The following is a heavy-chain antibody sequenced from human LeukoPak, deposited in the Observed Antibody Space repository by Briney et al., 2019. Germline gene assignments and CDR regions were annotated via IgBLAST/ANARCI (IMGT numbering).Heavy chain of an antibody. Sequence: PGGSLRLSCAASGFTFSSYWMHWVRQAPGKGLVWVSRINSDGSSTSYADSVKGRFTISRDNAKNTLYLQMNSLRAEDTAVYCCARDFGSGWYGEGIDYWGQGTLVTVSS. CDR3: ARDFGSGWYGEGIDY. CDR1: GFTFSSYW. D-gene: IGHD6-19*01. V-gene: IGHV3-74*01. J-gene: IGHJ4*02. CDR2: INSDGSST.